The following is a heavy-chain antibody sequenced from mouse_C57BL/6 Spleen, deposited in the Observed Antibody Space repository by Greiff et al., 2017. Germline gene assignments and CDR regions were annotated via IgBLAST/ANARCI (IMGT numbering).Heavy chain of an antibody. Sequence: QVQLKQPGAELVRPGSSVKLSCKASGYTFTSYWMDWVKQRPGQGLEWIGNIYPSDSETHYNQKFKDKATLTVDKSSSTAYMQLSSLTSEDSSVYSCSSLRESYFDYWGQGTTLTVSS. CDR2: IYPSDSET. V-gene: IGHV1-61*01. CDR1: GYTFTSYW. CDR3: SSLRESYFDY. J-gene: IGHJ2*01.